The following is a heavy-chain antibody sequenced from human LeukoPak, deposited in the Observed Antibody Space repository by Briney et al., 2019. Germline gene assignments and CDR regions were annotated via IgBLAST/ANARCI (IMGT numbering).Heavy chain of an antibody. V-gene: IGHV3-43*02. CDR3: AKDKGGVLMVYAMGV. CDR2: ISGDGGST. D-gene: IGHD2-8*01. Sequence: PGGSLRLSXAASGFTFDDYAMHWVRQAPGKGLEWVSLISGDGGSTYYADSVKGRFTISRDNSKNSLYLQMNSLRTEDTALYYCAKDKGGVLMVYAMGVWGQGTLVTVSS. J-gene: IGHJ4*02. CDR1: GFTFDDYA.